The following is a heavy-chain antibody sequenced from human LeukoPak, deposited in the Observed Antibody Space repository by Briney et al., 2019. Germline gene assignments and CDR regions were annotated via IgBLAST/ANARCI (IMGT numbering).Heavy chain of an antibody. CDR1: GGSISSGIYY. V-gene: IGHV4-61*02. Sequence: SETLSLTCTVSGGSISSGIYYWSWIRQPAGKGLEWIGRIYTSGSTNYNPSLKSRVTISVDTSKNQFSLKLSSVTAADTAVYYCARGMDVWGKGTTVTVSS. CDR2: IYTSGST. CDR3: ARGMDV. J-gene: IGHJ6*03.